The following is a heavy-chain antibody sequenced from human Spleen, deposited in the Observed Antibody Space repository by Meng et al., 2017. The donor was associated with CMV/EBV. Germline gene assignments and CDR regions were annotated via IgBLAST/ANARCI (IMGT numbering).Heavy chain of an antibody. CDR3: ARDLYYYGSATYYNSRYYGLDV. CDR2: ISSSSTI. Sequence: GGSLRLSCAASGFTFSDYYMNWVRQAPGKGLEWVASISSSSTIYYADSVKGRFTISRDNAKNTLYLHMNSLRAEDTAMYYCARDLYYYGSATYYNSRYYGLDVWGQGTTVTVSS. V-gene: IGHV3-69-1*01. CDR1: GFTFSDYY. J-gene: IGHJ6*02. D-gene: IGHD3-10*01.